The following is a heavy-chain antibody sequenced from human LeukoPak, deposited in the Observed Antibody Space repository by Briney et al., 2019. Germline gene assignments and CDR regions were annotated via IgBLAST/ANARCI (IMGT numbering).Heavy chain of an antibody. CDR3: ARDDHGRWLVPGLYDY. CDR1: GYTFTSYG. CDR2: ISAYNGNT. D-gene: IGHD6-19*01. J-gene: IGHJ4*02. Sequence: GASVKVSCKASGYTFTSYGISWVRHAPGQGLEWMGWISAYNGNTNYAQKLQGRVTMTTDTSTSTAYMELRSLRSDDTAVYYCARDDHGRWLVPGLYDYWGQGTLVTVSS. V-gene: IGHV1-18*01.